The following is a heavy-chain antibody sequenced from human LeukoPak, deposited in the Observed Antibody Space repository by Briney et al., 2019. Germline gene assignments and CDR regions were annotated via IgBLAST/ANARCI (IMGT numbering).Heavy chain of an antibody. CDR3: AKDRTGEKSISGNY. CDR2: ISSSSSYI. D-gene: IGHD2-21*01. V-gene: IGHV3-21*04. J-gene: IGHJ4*02. CDR1: GFTFSSYS. Sequence: GGSLRLSCAASGFTFSSYSMNWVRQAPGKGLEWVSSISSSSSYIYYADSVKGRFTISRDNSKNTLYLQMNSPRAEDTAVYYCAKDRTGEKSISGNYWGQGILVTVSS.